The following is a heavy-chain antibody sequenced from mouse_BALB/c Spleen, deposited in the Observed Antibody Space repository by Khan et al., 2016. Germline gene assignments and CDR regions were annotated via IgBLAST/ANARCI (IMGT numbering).Heavy chain of an antibody. CDR2: ISAGGSYT. CDR3: ARAYDGLPLDY. D-gene: IGHD2-3*01. J-gene: IGHJ2*01. V-gene: IGHV5-4*02. Sequence: EVELVESGGGLVKPGGSLKLSCAASGFTFSDYSMYWVRQTPEKRLEWVATISAGGSYTYSPDSVKGRFTISRDNAKNNLYLQMIILKSEDTAMYYCARAYDGLPLDYWGQGTTLTVSS. CDR1: GFTFSDYS.